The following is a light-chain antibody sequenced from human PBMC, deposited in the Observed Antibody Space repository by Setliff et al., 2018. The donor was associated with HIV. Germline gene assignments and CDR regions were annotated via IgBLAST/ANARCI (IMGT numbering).Light chain of an antibody. Sequence: QPALTQPASVSGSPGQSITISCTGTSSDIGSYILVSWYQQHPGRAPKLILYEITKRPSGVSNRFSGSKSGNTASLTISGLQAEDEADYYCCSYTGSSSYVFGGGTKV. J-gene: IGLJ1*01. CDR2: EIT. V-gene: IGLV2-23*02. CDR1: SSDIGSYIL. CDR3: CSYTGSSSYV.